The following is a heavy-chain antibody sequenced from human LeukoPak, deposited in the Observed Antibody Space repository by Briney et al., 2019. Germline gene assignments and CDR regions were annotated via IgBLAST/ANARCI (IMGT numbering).Heavy chain of an antibody. CDR1: GGSISSYY. Sequence: SETLSLTCTVSGGSISSYYWSWIRQPPGKGLEWIGYIYYSGSTNYNPPLKSRVTISVDTSKNQFSLKLSSVTAADTAVYYCARRSADTPFYFDYWGHGALVTVSS. D-gene: IGHD6-13*01. CDR2: IYYSGST. CDR3: ARRSADTPFYFDY. V-gene: IGHV4-59*08. J-gene: IGHJ4*01.